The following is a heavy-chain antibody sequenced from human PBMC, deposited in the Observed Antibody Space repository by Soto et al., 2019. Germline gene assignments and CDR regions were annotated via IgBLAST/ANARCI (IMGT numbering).Heavy chain of an antibody. D-gene: IGHD3-22*01. CDR3: ARTYYYDSSGYGFDP. CDR2: IYYSGST. CDR1: GGSISSGGYY. J-gene: IGHJ5*02. V-gene: IGHV4-31*03. Sequence: PSETLSLTCTVSGGSISSGGYYWSWIRQHPGKGLEWIGYIYYSGSTYYNPSLKSRVTISVDTSKNQFSLKLTSVTAADTAVYYCARTYYYDSSGYGFDPWGQGTLVTVS.